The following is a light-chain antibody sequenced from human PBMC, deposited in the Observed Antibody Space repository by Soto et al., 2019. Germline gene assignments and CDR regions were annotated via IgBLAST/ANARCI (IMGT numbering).Light chain of an antibody. Sequence: QSALTQPPSVSGSPGQSVSISCTGTSSDVGRYNHVSWYQQPPGTAPKLMIYDVSNRPSGVPDRFSGSKSGNTAPLTISGLQAEDEAEYYCSSYTGSSTLVVFGGGTKVTVL. CDR1: SSDVGRYNH. J-gene: IGLJ2*01. V-gene: IGLV2-18*02. CDR2: DVS. CDR3: SSYTGSSTLVV.